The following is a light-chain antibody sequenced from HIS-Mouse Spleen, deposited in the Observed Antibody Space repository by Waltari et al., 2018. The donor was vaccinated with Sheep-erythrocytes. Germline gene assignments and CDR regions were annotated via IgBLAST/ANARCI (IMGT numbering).Light chain of an antibody. CDR2: AAS. CDR3: QQANSFPQT. Sequence: DIQMTQSPSSLSASVGDRVTITCQASQDISNYLNWYQQKPGKAPKLLIYAASSLQSGVPSRFSGSGSGTDFTLTISSLQPEDFATYYCQQANSFPQTFGQGTKVEIK. CDR1: QDISNY. J-gene: IGKJ1*01. V-gene: IGKV1-12*01.